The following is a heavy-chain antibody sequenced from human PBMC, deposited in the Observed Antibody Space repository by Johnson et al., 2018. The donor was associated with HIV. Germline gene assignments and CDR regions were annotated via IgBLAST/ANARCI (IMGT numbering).Heavy chain of an antibody. CDR1: GFTFSDHY. V-gene: IGHV3-20*04. J-gene: IGHJ3*02. D-gene: IGHD6-6*01. CDR2: INWNGAIT. Sequence: VQLVESGGGLVKPGGSLRLSCAVSGFTFSDHYMSWIRQAPGKGLEWVSRINWNGAITAYADSVKGRFTISRDNAKNSLYLQMNSLRAEDTALYYCARDQYSTSDDDAFDIWGQGTMVTVSS. CDR3: ARDQYSTSDDDAFDI.